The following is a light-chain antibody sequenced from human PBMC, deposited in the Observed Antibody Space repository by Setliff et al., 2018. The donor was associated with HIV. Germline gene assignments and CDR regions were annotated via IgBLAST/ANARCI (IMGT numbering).Light chain of an antibody. CDR2: DVS. CDR1: SNDIGGYNF. CDR3: CSNTGSNTYV. V-gene: IGLV2-14*01. Sequence: QSALAQPASVSGSPGQSITISCTGTSNDIGGYNFVSWNQQVPGKAPKVIIYDVSNRPSGVSNRFSGSKSGNTASLTISGLQAEDEADYYCCSNTGSNTYVFGSGTKVTVL. J-gene: IGLJ1*01.